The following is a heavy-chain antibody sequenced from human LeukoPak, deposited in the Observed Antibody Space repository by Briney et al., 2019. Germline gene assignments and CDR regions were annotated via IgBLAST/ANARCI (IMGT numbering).Heavy chain of an antibody. D-gene: IGHD2-15*01. V-gene: IGHV3-33*01. J-gene: IGHJ4*02. CDR2: IWYDGSNK. CDR3: ARDKEGIGGIFDY. CDR1: GFTFSSYG. Sequence: GGSLRLSCAASGFTFSSYGMHWVRQAPGKGLEWVAVIWYDGSNKYYADSVKGRFTISRDNSENTLYLQMNSLRAEDTAVYYCARDKEGIGGIFDYWGQGTLVTVSS.